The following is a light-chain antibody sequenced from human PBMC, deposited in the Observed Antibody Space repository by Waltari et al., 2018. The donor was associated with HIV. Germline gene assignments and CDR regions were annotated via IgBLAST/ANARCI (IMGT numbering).Light chain of an antibody. J-gene: IGLJ3*02. CDR3: CSYAGSYTPWV. V-gene: IGLV2-11*01. CDR2: DVS. Sequence: QSALTQPRSVSGSPGQSVTIPCTGTRRDVGGYNYVSWYQQHPGKAPKLMLYDVSKRPSGVPDRFSGSKSGNTASLTISGLQAEDEADYYCCSYAGSYTPWVFGGGTKLTVL. CDR1: RRDVGGYNY.